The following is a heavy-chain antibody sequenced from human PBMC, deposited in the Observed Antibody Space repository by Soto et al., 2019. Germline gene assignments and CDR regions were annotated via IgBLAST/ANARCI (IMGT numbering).Heavy chain of an antibody. D-gene: IGHD2-2*01. J-gene: IGHJ6*02. V-gene: IGHV3-23*01. Sequence: GSLRLSCAASGFTFSSYAMSWVRQAPGKGLEWVSAISGSGGSTYYGDSVKGRFTISRDNSKNTLYLQMNSLRAEDTAVYYCAKSYASAYYYHYGMDVWGQGTTVTVSS. CDR1: GFTFSSYA. CDR3: AKSYASAYYYHYGMDV. CDR2: ISGSGGST.